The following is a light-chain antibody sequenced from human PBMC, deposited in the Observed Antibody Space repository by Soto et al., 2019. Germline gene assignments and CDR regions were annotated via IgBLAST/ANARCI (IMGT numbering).Light chain of an antibody. Sequence: QSVLTPPPSVSAAPGQKVTISCSGSSSNIGGNSVSWYQKLPGTAPKLLIYDDNKRPSGIPDRFSGSKSGTSATLGITGFQAGDEADYYCGSWDSSLSAYVFGTGTKVTVL. CDR2: DDN. CDR3: GSWDSSLSAYV. J-gene: IGLJ1*01. CDR1: SSNIGGNS. V-gene: IGLV1-51*01.